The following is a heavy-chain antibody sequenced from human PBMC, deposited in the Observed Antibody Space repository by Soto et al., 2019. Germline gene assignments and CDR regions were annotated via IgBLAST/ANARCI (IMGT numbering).Heavy chain of an antibody. V-gene: IGHV4-59*01. CDR3: ARDPGYCSSTSCYYYGMDV. CDR2: IYYSGST. Sequence: SETLSLTCTVSGGSISSYYWSWIRQPPGKGLEWIGYIYYSGSTNYNPSLKSRVTISVDTSKNQFSLKLSSVTAADTAVYYCARDPGYCSSTSCYYYGMDVWGQGTTVTVSS. D-gene: IGHD2-2*01. J-gene: IGHJ6*02. CDR1: GGSISSYY.